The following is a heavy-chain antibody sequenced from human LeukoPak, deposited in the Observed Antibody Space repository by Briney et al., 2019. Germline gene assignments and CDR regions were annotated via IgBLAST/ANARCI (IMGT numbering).Heavy chain of an antibody. CDR2: ISYDGSNK. CDR3: AREMSRYYYDSSNYYPGDY. Sequence: PGGSLRLSCAASGFTFSSYGMHWVRQAPGKGLEWVAVISYDGSNKYYADSVKGRFTISRDNAKNTLYLQMNSLRAQDTAVYYCAREMSRYYYDSSNYYPGDYWGQGTLVTVSS. CDR1: GFTFSSYG. D-gene: IGHD3-22*01. J-gene: IGHJ4*02. V-gene: IGHV3-30*03.